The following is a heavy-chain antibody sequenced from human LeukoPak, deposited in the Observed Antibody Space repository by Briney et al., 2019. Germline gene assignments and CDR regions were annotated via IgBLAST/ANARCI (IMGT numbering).Heavy chain of an antibody. V-gene: IGHV4-59*08. CDR3: ARPDYGDSGAFDI. CDR1: GGSISSYY. J-gene: IGHJ3*02. CDR2: IYYSGST. Sequence: SETLSLTCTVSGGSISSYYWSWIRQPPGKGLEWIGYIYYSGSTNYNPSPKSRVTISVDTSKNQFSLKLSSVTAADTAVYYCARPDYGDSGAFDIWGQGTMVTVSS. D-gene: IGHD4-17*01.